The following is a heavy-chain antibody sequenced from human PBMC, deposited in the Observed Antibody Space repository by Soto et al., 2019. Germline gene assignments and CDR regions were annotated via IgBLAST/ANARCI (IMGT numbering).Heavy chain of an antibody. J-gene: IGHJ4*02. CDR2: IYWDDDK. D-gene: IGHD3-3*01. V-gene: IGHV2-5*02. CDR3: AHRVLRTVFGLVTTTAIYFDF. Sequence: QITLNESGPTVVRPTETLTLTCRFSGFSLTTSGVGVGWIRQSPGKAPEWLALIYWDDDKRYSASLKSRLTITKDTSKKQVVLTVSDLDPTDTATYYCAHRVLRTVFGLVTTTAIYFDFWGQGTPGAVSS. CDR1: GFSLTTSGVG.